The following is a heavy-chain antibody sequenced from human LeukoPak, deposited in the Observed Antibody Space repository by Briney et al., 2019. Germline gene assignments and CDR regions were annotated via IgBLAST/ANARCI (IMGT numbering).Heavy chain of an antibody. V-gene: IGHV1-18*01. Sequence: GASVKVSCKASGYTFTNYGISWVRQAPGQGLEWMGWISANNGNRNYALKLQDRVSMTTDTSTSTAYMELRSLRSDDTAVYYCARDPGYSSSWPRGRSLKASDYWGQGTLVTVSS. CDR1: GYTFTNYG. CDR3: ARDPGYSSSWPRGRSLKASDY. D-gene: IGHD6-13*01. J-gene: IGHJ4*02. CDR2: ISANNGNR.